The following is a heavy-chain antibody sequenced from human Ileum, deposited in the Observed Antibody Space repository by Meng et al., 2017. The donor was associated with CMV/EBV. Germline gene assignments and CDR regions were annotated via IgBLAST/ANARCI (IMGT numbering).Heavy chain of an antibody. CDR3: ASTLYPKRWLNWFDP. D-gene: IGHD6-19*01. CDR1: GGSISSYY. V-gene: IGHV4-59*01. J-gene: IGHJ5*02. Sequence: SETLSLTCTVSGGSISSYYLSWIRQPPGKGLEWIGYMYYRETAYYNPSHKSRVTISVDTAKNLFSLRLDSVTAADTAVYYCASTLYPKRWLNWFDPWGQGTLVTVSS. CDR2: MYYRETA.